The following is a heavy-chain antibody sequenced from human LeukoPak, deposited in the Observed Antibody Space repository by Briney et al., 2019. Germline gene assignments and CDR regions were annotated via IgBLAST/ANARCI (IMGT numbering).Heavy chain of an antibody. V-gene: IGHV3-9*03. J-gene: IGHJ4*02. D-gene: IGHD6-19*01. CDR1: GFTFDDYA. CDR3: AKDIKGYSSGYFDY. CDR2: ISWNSGSI. Sequence: GGSLRLSCAASGFTFDDYAMHWVRQAPGKSLEWVSGISWNSGSIGYADSVKGRFTISRDNAKNSLYLQMNSLRAEDMALYYCAKDIKGYSSGYFDYWGQGTLVTVSS.